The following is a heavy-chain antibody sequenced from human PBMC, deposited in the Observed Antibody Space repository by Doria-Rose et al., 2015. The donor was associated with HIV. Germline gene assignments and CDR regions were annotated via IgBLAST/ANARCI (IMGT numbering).Heavy chain of an antibody. Sequence: QVQLQQWGAGLLKPSETLSLTCAVYGGSFSDYYWNWIRQSPGKGLEWIGEINHSGNTNYNPSLKSRITISVDTSKNQFSLNLNSVTAADTAMCYCARGVYSSRWYYNYWSQGTLVTVSS. CDR1: GGSFSDYY. CDR3: ARGVYSSRWYYNY. J-gene: IGHJ4*02. CDR2: INHSGNT. D-gene: IGHD6-13*01. V-gene: IGHV4-34*01.